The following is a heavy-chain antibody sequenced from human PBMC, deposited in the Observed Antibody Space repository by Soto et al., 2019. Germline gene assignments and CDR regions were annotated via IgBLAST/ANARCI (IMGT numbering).Heavy chain of an antibody. V-gene: IGHV1-69*13. Sequence: ASVKVSWKASGGTFSSYAISWVRQAPGQGLEWMGGIIPIFGTANYAQKFQGRVTITADESTSTAYMELSSLRSEDTAVYYCARSDYSRGDNWFDPWGQGTLVTVSS. D-gene: IGHD4-4*01. CDR3: ARSDYSRGDNWFDP. J-gene: IGHJ5*02. CDR2: IIPIFGTA. CDR1: GGTFSSYA.